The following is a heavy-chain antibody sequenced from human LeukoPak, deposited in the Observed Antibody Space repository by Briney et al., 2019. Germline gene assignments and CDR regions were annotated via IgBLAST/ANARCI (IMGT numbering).Heavy chain of an antibody. CDR1: RFTFNTYA. D-gene: IGHD2-2*01. CDR2: IGVSDGNT. J-gene: IGHJ4*02. CDR3: ATMGCSSTSCYDFDY. V-gene: IGHV3-23*01. Sequence: GGSLRLSCAASRFTFNTYAMSWIRQAPGKGLEWVSTIGVSDGNTYYADSVKGRLTISRDNSKNTLYLQMNSLRAEDTAVYYCATMGCSSTSCYDFDYWGQGTLVTVSS.